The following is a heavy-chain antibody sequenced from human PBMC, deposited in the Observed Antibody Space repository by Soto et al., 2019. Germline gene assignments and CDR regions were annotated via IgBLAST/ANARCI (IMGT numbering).Heavy chain of an antibody. CDR1: GFTFDDNA. Sequence: GGSLRLSCAVSGFTFDDNAMHWVRQAPDKGMDRVSGINWKSDIGYADSVKGRFTISRDNAENSLYLQMNSLRAEDTALYYCAISQDRGGRTTFIYWGQGTQVTAPQ. CDR3: AISQDRGGRTTFIY. D-gene: IGHD3-16*01. CDR2: INWKSDI. V-gene: IGHV3-9*01. J-gene: IGHJ4*02.